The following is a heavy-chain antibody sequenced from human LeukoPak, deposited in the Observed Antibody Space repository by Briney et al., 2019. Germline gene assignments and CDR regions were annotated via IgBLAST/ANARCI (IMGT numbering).Heavy chain of an antibody. V-gene: IGHV3-30*12. CDR3: ATEGRHSGSDDFDI. Sequence: GGSLRLSCAASGFSISSYHIPWVRQVPGQGLEWVALIFDDGSIRYYADSVRGRLSISRDNSKNTVSLDMNSLRVEDSAVYYCATEGRHSGSDDFDIWGQGTTVTVSS. CDR1: GFSISSYH. CDR2: IFDDGSIR. D-gene: IGHD5-12*01. J-gene: IGHJ3*02.